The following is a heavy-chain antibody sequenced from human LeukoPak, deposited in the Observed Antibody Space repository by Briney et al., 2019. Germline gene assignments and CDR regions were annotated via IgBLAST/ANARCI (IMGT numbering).Heavy chain of an antibody. D-gene: IGHD6-13*01. CDR1: GGSISSYY. J-gene: IGHJ6*03. CDR2: IYTSGST. CDR3: ARDGSAAGYSSRGDYSYMDV. V-gene: IGHV4-4*07. Sequence: SETLSLTCTVSGGSISSYYWSWIRQPAGKGLEWIGRIYTSGSTNYNPSLKGRVTISVDTSKNQFSLKLSSVTAADTAVYYCARDGSAAGYSSRGDYSYMDVWGKGTTVTISS.